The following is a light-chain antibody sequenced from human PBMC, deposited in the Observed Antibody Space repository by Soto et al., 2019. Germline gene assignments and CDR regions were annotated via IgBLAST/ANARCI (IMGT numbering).Light chain of an antibody. CDR3: LLNTGDAWV. CDR1: TGAVTSGSH. CDR2: DTS. Sequence: QAVVTQEPSLTVSPGGTVTVTCASSTGAVTSGSHSNWFQQKPGQTPRPLIYDTSNKYSWTPARFSGSLLGGKAALTLSAVQPEDEADYYCLLNTGDAWVFGGGTKLTVL. V-gene: IGLV7-43*01. J-gene: IGLJ3*02.